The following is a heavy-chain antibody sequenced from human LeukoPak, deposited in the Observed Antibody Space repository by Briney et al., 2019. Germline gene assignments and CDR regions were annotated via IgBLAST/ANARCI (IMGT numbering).Heavy chain of an antibody. Sequence: GSLRLSCAASGFTVSSNYMSWIRQPPGKGLEWIGYMYYSGSTNHNPSLKSRVTLSVDTSKNQFSLKLRSVTAADTAVYYCARVGGDYGSDIWGQGTMVTVSS. J-gene: IGHJ3*02. CDR1: GFTVSSNY. V-gene: IGHV4-59*02. CDR2: MYYSGST. D-gene: IGHD4-17*01. CDR3: ARVGGDYGSDI.